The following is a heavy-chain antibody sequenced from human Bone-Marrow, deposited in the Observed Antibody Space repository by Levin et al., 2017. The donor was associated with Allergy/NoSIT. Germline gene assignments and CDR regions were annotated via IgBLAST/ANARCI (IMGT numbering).Heavy chain of an antibody. CDR1: GGSFSGYH. D-gene: IGHD3-16*01. Sequence: SETLSLTCAVDGGSFSGYHWSWIRQSPVKGLEWIGEINHSGSTNYNPSLRRRVTISIDTSKKQFSLKLTSVTDADTAFYYCARGHCIMTDCYTPDWFDPWGRGTLVTVSS. CDR2: INHSGST. V-gene: IGHV4-34*01. CDR3: ARGHCIMTDCYTPDWFDP. J-gene: IGHJ5*02.